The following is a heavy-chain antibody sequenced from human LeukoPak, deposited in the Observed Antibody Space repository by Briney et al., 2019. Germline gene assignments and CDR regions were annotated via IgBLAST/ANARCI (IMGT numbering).Heavy chain of an antibody. CDR2: IGTTGDT. CDR1: GFTFSTYD. V-gene: IGHV3-13*01. CDR3: ARSFYGDYPY. J-gene: IGHJ4*02. D-gene: IGHD4-17*01. Sequence: GSLRLSCAASGFTFSTYDMHWVRQVTGKGLEWVSSIGTTGDTHYAVSVKGRFTISRENAKNSLYLQMGRLSAGYSALYYCARSFYGDYPYWGQGTLVTVSS.